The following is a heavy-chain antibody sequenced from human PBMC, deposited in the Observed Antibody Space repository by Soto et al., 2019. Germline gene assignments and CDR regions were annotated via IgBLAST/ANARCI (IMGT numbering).Heavy chain of an antibody. CDR2: ISSNSRDK. Sequence: GGSLRLSCAASGFPFSIYSMTWVRQAPGRGLEWISYISSNSRDKHYADSVVGRFTISRDNVRNSLYLQISSLRVEDTAFYYCVRDCHGMCDSVQLSWGQGTLVTVSS. V-gene: IGHV3-48*01. J-gene: IGHJ5*02. CDR1: GFPFSIYS. D-gene: IGHD3-22*01. CDR3: VRDCHGMCDSVQLS.